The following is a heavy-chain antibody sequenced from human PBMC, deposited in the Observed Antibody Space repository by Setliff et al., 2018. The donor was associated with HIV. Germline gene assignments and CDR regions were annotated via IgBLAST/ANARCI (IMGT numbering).Heavy chain of an antibody. Sequence: SETLSLTCAVYGGPSTDHYWNWIRQSPGMGLEWMGEINHYGHINYNPSFKSRVTMSIDTSRTQFSLRLTSVTAADTGMYYCARFEVTPLLTTDAWGQGTPVTVSS. J-gene: IGHJ5*02. CDR1: GGPSTDHY. CDR3: ARFEVTPLLTTDA. CDR2: INHYGHI. V-gene: IGHV4-34*01. D-gene: IGHD2-21*02.